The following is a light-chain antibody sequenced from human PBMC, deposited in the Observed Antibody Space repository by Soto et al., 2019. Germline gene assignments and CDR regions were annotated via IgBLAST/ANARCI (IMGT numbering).Light chain of an antibody. V-gene: IGKV3-11*01. J-gene: IGKJ1*01. Sequence: EIVLTQSPATLSLSPGERATLSCRASQSISSSLAGYQQKPGQAPRLLIYDASTRATGFPARFSGSGYGTDFPLTIGRREPEAFGDYYGRQCSAWHRTFGQGTKVEI. CDR2: DAS. CDR1: QSISSS. CDR3: RQCSAWHRT.